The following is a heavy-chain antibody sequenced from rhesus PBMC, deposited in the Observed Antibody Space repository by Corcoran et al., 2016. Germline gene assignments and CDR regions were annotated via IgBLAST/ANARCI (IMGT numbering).Heavy chain of an antibody. Sequence: EVQLVQSGAEVKRPGESLKISCKTSGYSFTSYWISWVRQMPGKGLEWMGAIDPSDSDIRYSPSFQGQVTISADKSSSTAYLQWSSLKASDTATYYCAKGPYYNFWTGYYEEGYGLDSWGQGVVVTVSS. CDR1: GYSFTSYW. CDR3: AKGPYYNFWTGYYEEGYGLDS. J-gene: IGHJ6*01. D-gene: IGHD3-3*01. CDR2: IDPSDSDI. V-gene: IGHV5-2*01.